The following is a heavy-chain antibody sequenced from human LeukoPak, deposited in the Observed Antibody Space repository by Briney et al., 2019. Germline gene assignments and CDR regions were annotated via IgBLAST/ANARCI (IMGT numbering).Heavy chain of an antibody. CDR1: GCTFSSYS. J-gene: IGHJ4*02. CDR2: ISSSSSYI. D-gene: IGHD6-19*01. V-gene: IGHV3-21*01. CDR3: ERELHPKVAGTGVADY. Sequence: GGSLRLSCAASGCTFSSYSMNWVRQAPEKGLEWVSSISSSSSYIYYADSVKGRFTISKYCAKNSRYLQMNRLIAEDKAVYHCERELHPKVAGTGVADYWGQGTLVNVYS.